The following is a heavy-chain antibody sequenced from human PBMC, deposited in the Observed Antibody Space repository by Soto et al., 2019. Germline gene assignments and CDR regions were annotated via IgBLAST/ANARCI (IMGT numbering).Heavy chain of an antibody. CDR1: GGSVNSDDDY. CDR2: IYYTGST. V-gene: IGHV4-61*08. J-gene: IGHJ4*02. D-gene: IGHD6-6*01. Sequence: SESLSLTCTVSGGSVNSDDDYWSWIRQPPGRGLEWIGYIYYTGSTNSNPSLKSRVTISVDTSRNQFSLKLSSVTAADTAVYYCAREFSNSPEAFDSWGQGSLVTVSS. CDR3: AREFSNSPEAFDS.